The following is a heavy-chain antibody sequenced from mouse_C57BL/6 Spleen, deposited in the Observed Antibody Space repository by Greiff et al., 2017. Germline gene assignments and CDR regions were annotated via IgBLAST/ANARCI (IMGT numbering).Heavy chain of an antibody. D-gene: IGHD1-1*01. Sequence: EVKLVESGGGLVKPGGSLKLSCAASGFTFSSYAMSWVRQTPEKRLEWVATISDGGSYTYYPDNVKGRFTISRDNAKNNLYLQMSHLKSEDTAMYYCARDWAITTVPSYWYFDVWGTGTTVTVSS. CDR2: ISDGGSYT. CDR3: ARDWAITTVPSYWYFDV. V-gene: IGHV5-4*01. J-gene: IGHJ1*03. CDR1: GFTFSSYA.